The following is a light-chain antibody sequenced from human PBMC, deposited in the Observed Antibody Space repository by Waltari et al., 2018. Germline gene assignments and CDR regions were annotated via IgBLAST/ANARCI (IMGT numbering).Light chain of an antibody. J-gene: IGKJ1*01. Sequence: DSQMTQSPSSLSASVDDRVTIPCRASQYISTYLNWDQQKPGKGPKLLIYAASTLQSGVPSRFSGSGSGTDFTFTISSLQLEDFATYYCQQSYDTPRTFGQGTKVEVK. V-gene: IGKV1-39*01. CDR3: QQSYDTPRT. CDR2: AAS. CDR1: QYISTY.